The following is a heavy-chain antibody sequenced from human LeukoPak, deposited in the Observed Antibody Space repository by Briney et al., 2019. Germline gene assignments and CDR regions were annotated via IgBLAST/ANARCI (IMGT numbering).Heavy chain of an antibody. CDR1: GGSLSTYY. Sequence: SETLSLTCIVSGGSLSTYYWSWIRQPPGKGLEWIGYVYYSGSTNYNPSLKSRVTISVDTSKNQFSLKLSSVTAADTAVYYCARSPRGRELRFGYWGQGTLVTVSS. V-gene: IGHV4-59*01. D-gene: IGHD1-26*01. CDR2: VYYSGST. J-gene: IGHJ4*02. CDR3: ARSPRGRELRFGY.